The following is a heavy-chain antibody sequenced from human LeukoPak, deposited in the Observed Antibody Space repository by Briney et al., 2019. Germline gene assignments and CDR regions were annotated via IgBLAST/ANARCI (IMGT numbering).Heavy chain of an antibody. J-gene: IGHJ4*02. CDR2: ISSSGGST. V-gene: IGHV3-23*01. CDR3: AKAAVYHDSCPDS. Sequence: GGSLRLSCAAYGFIFSTYTMNWVRQAPGKGLEWVSSISSSGGSTYYADSVKGRFTISRDNSKNTLYLQVNSLRAEDTAVYYCAKAAVYHDSCPDSWGQGTLVTVSS. CDR1: GFIFSTYT. D-gene: IGHD5/OR15-5a*01.